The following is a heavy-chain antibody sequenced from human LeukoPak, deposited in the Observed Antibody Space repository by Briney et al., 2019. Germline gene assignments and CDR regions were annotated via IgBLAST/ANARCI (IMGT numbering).Heavy chain of an antibody. J-gene: IGHJ5*02. CDR3: ARHPSGWSWSWFDP. CDR1: GGSISSYY. D-gene: IGHD6-19*01. V-gene: IGHV4-59*08. Sequence: PSETLSLTCTVSGGSISSYYWSWLRQPPGKGLEWIGYIYCGGSTNYNPSLKSRVTISVDTSKNQFSLKLSSVTAADTAVYYCARHPSGWSWSWFDPWGQGTLVTVSS. CDR2: IYCGGST.